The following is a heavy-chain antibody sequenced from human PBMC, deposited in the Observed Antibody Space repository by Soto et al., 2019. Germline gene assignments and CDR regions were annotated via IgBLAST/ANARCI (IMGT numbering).Heavy chain of an antibody. CDR1: GFTFSTYW. V-gene: IGHV3-7*03. D-gene: IGHD3-3*01. CDR3: ARQYYDFWSGYHYWYFDL. CDR2: IKHDGSEK. J-gene: IGHJ2*01. Sequence: EVQLVESGGGLVQPGGSLRLSCAASGFTFSTYWMSWVRQAPGKGLEWVANIKHDGSEKYYVDSVKGRFTISRDNAKKSLYLQMNSLRAEDTAVYYCARQYYDFWSGYHYWYFDLWGRGTLVTVSS.